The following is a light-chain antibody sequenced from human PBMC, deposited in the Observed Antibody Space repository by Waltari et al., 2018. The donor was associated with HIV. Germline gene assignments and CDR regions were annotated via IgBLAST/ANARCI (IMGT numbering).Light chain of an antibody. CDR2: ATN. J-gene: IGLJ2*01. CDR3: LLSYSGARPAI. V-gene: IGLV7-46*01. CDR1: SGPVTSGHY. Sequence: QAVVTQEPALPVSPGGPVTLPCGSSSGPVTSGHYPPWFQQKPGQAPRALIYATNNKHSWTPARFSGSLLGGKAALTLSGAQPEDEADYFCLLSYSGARPAIFGGGTKLSVL.